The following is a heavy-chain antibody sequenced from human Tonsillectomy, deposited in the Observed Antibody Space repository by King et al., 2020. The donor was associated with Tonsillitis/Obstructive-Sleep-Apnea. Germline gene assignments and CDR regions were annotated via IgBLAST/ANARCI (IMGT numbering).Heavy chain of an antibody. CDR3: ARGTRDRWEDSSGFNWFDP. CDR2: IGTAGDT. J-gene: IGHJ5*02. Sequence: VQLVESGGGLVQPGGSLRLSCAASGFTFSSYDMHWVRQATGKGLEWVSAIGTAGDTYYPGSVKGRFTISRENAKNSLYLQMNSLRAGDTAVYYCARGTRDRWEDSSGFNWFDPWGQGTLVTVSS. V-gene: IGHV3-13*01. CDR1: GFTFSSYD. D-gene: IGHD3-22*01.